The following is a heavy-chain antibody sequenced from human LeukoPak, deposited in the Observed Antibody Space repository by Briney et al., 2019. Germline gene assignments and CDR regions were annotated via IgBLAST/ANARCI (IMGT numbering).Heavy chain of an antibody. J-gene: IGHJ5*02. V-gene: IGHV1-2*02. CDR3: ARGGVVTAIPNWFDP. CDR2: IHPNSGGT. CDR1: GYTFTGYY. Sequence: GASVKVSCKASGYTFTGYYIHWVRQAPGQGLEWMGWIHPNSGGTNYAQKFQGRVTMTRDTSISTAYMELSRLRSDDTAVYYCARGGVVTAIPNWFDPWGQGTLVTVSS. D-gene: IGHD2-21*02.